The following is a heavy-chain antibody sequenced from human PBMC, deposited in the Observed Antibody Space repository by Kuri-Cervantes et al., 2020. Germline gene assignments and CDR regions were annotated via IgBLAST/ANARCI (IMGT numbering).Heavy chain of an antibody. CDR1: GFTFSSYG. V-gene: IGHV3-30*03. CDR2: ISYDGTNR. CDR3: ARVADDSSGWYIGAGGFDP. D-gene: IGHD6-19*01. Sequence: GESLKISCVVSGFTFSSYGMHWVRQAPGKGLEWVAVISYDGTNRYCADSVKGRFTISRDNSKNTLYLQVNSLRAEDTAVYYCARVADDSSGWYIGAGGFDPWGQGILVTVSS. J-gene: IGHJ5*02.